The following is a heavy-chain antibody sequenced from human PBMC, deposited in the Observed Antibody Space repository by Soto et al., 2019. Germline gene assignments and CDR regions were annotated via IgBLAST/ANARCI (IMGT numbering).Heavy chain of an antibody. CDR1: GGTFSSYT. CDR3: ARTITMVRGVMAHFDY. V-gene: IGHV1-69*02. J-gene: IGHJ4*02. CDR2: IIPILGIA. Sequence: QVQLVQSGAEVKKPGSSVKVSCKASGGTFSSYTISWVRQAPGQGLEWMGRIIPILGIANYAQKFQGRVTITADKSTSTAYMELSSLRSEDTAVYYCARTITMVRGVMAHFDYWGQGTLVTVSS. D-gene: IGHD3-10*01.